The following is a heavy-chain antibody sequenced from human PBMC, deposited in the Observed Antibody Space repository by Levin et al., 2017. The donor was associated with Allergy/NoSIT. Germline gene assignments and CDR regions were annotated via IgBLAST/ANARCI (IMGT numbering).Heavy chain of an antibody. V-gene: IGHV4-39*02. J-gene: IGHJ4*02. CDR3: ARRGYHNAGFDY. D-gene: IGHD5-12*01. CDR1: GDSIGSDYY. CDR2: IHYTGRT. Sequence: SETLSLTCTVSGDSIGSDYYWGWIRQPPGKGLEWVGYIHYTGRTYYNPSLKSRVTISVDTSKNHFSLRLSSVTAADTAVYYCARRGYHNAGFDYWGQGTLVTVSS.